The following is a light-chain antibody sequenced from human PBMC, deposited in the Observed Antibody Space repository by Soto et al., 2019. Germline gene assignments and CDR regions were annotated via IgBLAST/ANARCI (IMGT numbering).Light chain of an antibody. CDR2: DAS. CDR1: QSVGSY. Sequence: EIVLTQSPATLSLSPGERATLSCRASQSVGSYLAWYQQKHGQAPRILIYDASNRATGIPARFSGSGSGTDFTLTISSLEPEDFAVYYCQQRSNWPIPFGQGTRLEIK. CDR3: QQRSNWPIP. J-gene: IGKJ5*01. V-gene: IGKV3-11*01.